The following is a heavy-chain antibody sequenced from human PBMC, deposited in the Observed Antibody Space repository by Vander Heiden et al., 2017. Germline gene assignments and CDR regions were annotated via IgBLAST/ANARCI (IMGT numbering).Heavy chain of an antibody. Sequence: QVQLQESGPGLVKPSATLSLTCTVSGGSISSASYYWGWIRQPPGKGLEWIGNIYNSGSSYYNPSLKSRVTISVDTSKNQFFLKLTSVTAADTAVYYCARMVGAKGNYDMWGQGTMVTISS. V-gene: IGHV4-39*01. CDR2: IYNSGSS. CDR3: ARMVGAKGNYDM. CDR1: GGSISSASYY. D-gene: IGHD1-26*01. J-gene: IGHJ3*02.